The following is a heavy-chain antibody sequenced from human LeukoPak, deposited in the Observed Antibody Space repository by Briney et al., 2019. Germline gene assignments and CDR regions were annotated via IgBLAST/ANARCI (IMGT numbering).Heavy chain of an antibody. CDR3: TTVGVLLWFGYLDS. CDR2: IRYDGSNK. J-gene: IGHJ4*02. CDR1: GFTFSSYG. V-gene: IGHV3-30*02. D-gene: IGHD3-10*01. Sequence: GGSLRLSCAASGFTFSSYGMHWVRQAPGKGLEWVAFIRYDGSNKYYADPVKGRFTISRDDSKNMVYLQMKSLKTDDTAVYYCTTVGVLLWFGYLDSWGQGTLVTVSP.